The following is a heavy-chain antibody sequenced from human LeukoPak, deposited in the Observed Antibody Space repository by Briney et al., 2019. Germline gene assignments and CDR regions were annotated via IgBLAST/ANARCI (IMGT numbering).Heavy chain of an antibody. J-gene: IGHJ4*02. CDR2: ITTKRSNYAT. CDR1: GFTFSDSD. CDR3: TTYRSGHY. V-gene: IGHV3-73*01. D-gene: IGHD6-19*01. Sequence: GGSLRPSCAASGFTFSDSDIHWVRQASGKGLEWVGRITTKRSNYATAYTASVKGRFTISRHDSENTAYLQMNSLKTEDTALYYCTTYRSGHYWGQGTLVTVSS.